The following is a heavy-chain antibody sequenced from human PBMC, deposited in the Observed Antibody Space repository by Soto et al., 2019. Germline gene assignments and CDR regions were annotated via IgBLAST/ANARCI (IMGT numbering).Heavy chain of an antibody. CDR2: ISSSSSTI. J-gene: IGHJ6*02. CDR1: GFTFSSYS. V-gene: IGHV3-48*02. CDR3: AREGLGGYDPYGMDV. D-gene: IGHD5-12*01. Sequence: PGGSLRLSCAASGFTFSSYSMNWVRQAPGKGLEWVSYISSSSSTIYYADSVKGRFTISRDNAKNSLYLQMNSLRDEDTAVYYCAREGLGGYDPYGMDVWGQGTTVTVSS.